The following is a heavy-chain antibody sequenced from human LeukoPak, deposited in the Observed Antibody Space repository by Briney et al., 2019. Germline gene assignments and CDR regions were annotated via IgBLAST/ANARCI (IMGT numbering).Heavy chain of an antibody. V-gene: IGHV1-2*02. CDR3: ARDGGMEAPGTEFDY. CDR2: INPNSGGT. J-gene: IGHJ4*02. Sequence: ASVKVSCKASGYTFTGYYMHWVRQAPGQGLEWMGWINPNSGGTNYAQKFQGRVTMTRDTSISTAYMELNRLRSDDTAVYYCARDGGMEAPGTEFDYWGQGTLVTVSS. D-gene: IGHD6-13*01. CDR1: GYTFTGYY.